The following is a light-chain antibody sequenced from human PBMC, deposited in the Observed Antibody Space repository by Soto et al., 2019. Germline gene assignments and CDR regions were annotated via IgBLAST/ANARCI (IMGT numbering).Light chain of an antibody. CDR2: DVS. CDR3: CSYTSSSTLVV. CDR1: SRDVGGYNY. J-gene: IGLJ2*01. Sequence: QSALTQPASVSGSPGQSITLSCTGTSRDVGGYNYVSWYQQPPGQAPQLMIYDVSNRCTGVSNRFSGSKSGNTVSMTISGLQAEDESDCYCCSYTSSSTLVVFGGGTKLTVL. V-gene: IGLV2-14*01.